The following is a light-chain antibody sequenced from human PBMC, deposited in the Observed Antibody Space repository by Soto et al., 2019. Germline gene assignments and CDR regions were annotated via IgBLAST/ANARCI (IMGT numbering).Light chain of an antibody. J-gene: IGKJ4*01. V-gene: IGKV1-5*03. Sequence: DIQMTQSPSTLSASVGDRVTITCRASQSISTWLAWYQQKXXKAPKLLIYKASSLEGGVPSRFSGSGSGTEFNITVSSLQPDDFATYYCQQYNTYPLTFGGGTTVEIK. CDR2: KAS. CDR1: QSISTW. CDR3: QQYNTYPLT.